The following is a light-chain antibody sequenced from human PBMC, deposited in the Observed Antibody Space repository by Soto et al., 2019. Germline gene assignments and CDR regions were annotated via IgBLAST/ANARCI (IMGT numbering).Light chain of an antibody. V-gene: IGKV3-15*01. CDR2: GAS. CDR3: QQHSDWLLT. J-gene: IGKJ1*01. Sequence: EIGMTQSPATLSVSPGERATLSCRASQSVSSNLAWYQQKPGQAPRLLIYGASTGATGIPARFSGSGSGTEFTLTVSSLQSEDFAVYYCQQHSDWLLTFGQGTKVDIK. CDR1: QSVSSN.